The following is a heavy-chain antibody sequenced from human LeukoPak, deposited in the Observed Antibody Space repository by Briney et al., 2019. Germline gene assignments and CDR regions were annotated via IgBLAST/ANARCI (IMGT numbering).Heavy chain of an antibody. CDR1: GFTLGSHD. Sequence: GGSLRLSCTASGFTLGSHDMHWVRQTTGEGLQWVAAIASGFQIFYAGSVKGRFTVSRGDAKKSLYLQTNSLRAGDTAVCYCVREARGYHYTYFDYWGQGTLVTVSS. D-gene: IGHD5-18*01. V-gene: IGHV3-13*01. CDR2: IASGFQI. J-gene: IGHJ4*02. CDR3: VREARGYHYTYFDY.